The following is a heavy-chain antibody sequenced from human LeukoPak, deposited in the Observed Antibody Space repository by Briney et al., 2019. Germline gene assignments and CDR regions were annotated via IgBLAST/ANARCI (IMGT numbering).Heavy chain of an antibody. V-gene: IGHV4-39*07. D-gene: IGHD3-22*01. J-gene: IGHJ3*02. CDR1: GGSISSSSYY. Sequence: MSSETLSLTCTVSGGSISSSSYYWGWIRQPPGKGLEWIGSIYYSGSTYYNPSLKSRVTISEDTSKNQFSLKLSSVTAADTAVYYCARATGDYYDSSGYPTTSRPFDIWGQGTMVTVSS. CDR3: ARATGDYYDSSGYPTTSRPFDI. CDR2: IYYSGST.